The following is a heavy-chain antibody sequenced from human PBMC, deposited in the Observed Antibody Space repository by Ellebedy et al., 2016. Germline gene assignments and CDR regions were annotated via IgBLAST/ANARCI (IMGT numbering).Heavy chain of an antibody. D-gene: IGHD1-26*01. CDR1: GFTFSSYG. CDR3: AKEAYSGSYSNYYYGMDV. Sequence: GESLKISCAASGFTFSSYGMHWVRQAPGKGLEWVAVISYDGSNKYCADSVKGRFTISRDNSKNTLYLQMSSLRAEDTAVYYCAKEAYSGSYSNYYYGMDVWGQGITVTVSS. CDR2: ISYDGSNK. J-gene: IGHJ6*02. V-gene: IGHV3-30*18.